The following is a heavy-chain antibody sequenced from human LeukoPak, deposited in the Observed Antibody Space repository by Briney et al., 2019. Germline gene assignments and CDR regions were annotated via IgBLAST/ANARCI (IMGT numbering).Heavy chain of an antibody. CDR2: VYYGGTT. D-gene: IGHD3-3*01. Sequence: SETLSLTCTVSGGSIRSSSYYWGWIRQPPGKGLEWIGSVYYGGTTYYNPSLKSRVTISVDMSKNQFSLKLNSVTAADTAVYYCARDRYDFWSGYEGDYWGQGTLVTVSS. V-gene: IGHV4-39*07. CDR1: GGSIRSSSYY. J-gene: IGHJ4*02. CDR3: ARDRYDFWSGYEGDY.